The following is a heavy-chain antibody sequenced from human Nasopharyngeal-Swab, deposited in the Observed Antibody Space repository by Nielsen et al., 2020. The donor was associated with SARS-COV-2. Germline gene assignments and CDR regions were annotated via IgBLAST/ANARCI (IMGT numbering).Heavy chain of an antibody. J-gene: IGHJ6*03. CDR3: ARVNNGGGIVPASYSFFMDV. CDR1: GLSFSGSH. Sequence: SDPLSLPFRPHGLSFSGSHCGWIRQSPGKRLEWIGVITRSGNTNYNPALKSRVIMSAATSKDEFSLKLTSVTAADPAIYVWARVNNGGGIVPASYSFFMDVWGKGTSVAVSS. CDR2: ITRSGNT. D-gene: IGHD2-2*01. V-gene: IGHV4-34*01.